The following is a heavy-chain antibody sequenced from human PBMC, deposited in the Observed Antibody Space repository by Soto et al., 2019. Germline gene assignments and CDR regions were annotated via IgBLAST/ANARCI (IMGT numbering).Heavy chain of an antibody. CDR2: ISGSGGST. J-gene: IGHJ4*02. Sequence: EVQLLESGGGLVQPGGSLRLSCAASGFSFSSYAMSWVRQAPGKGLAWVSAISGSGGSTYYADSVKGRFTISRENSKNTLYLQMNSLRAEDTAVYYCATYRAGLDYWGQGTLVTVSS. CDR1: GFSFSSYA. V-gene: IGHV3-23*01. CDR3: ATYRAGLDY. D-gene: IGHD1-26*01.